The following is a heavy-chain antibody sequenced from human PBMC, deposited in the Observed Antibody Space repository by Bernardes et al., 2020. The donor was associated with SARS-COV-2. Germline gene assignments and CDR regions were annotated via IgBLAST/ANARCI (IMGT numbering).Heavy chain of an antibody. CDR1: GGSISTYY. D-gene: IGHD3-10*01. J-gene: IGHJ2*01. Sequence: SETLSLTRSVSGGSISTYYWSWIRQPAGKGLEWIGRMSASGSSNHNPSLRSRITMSVDTPQNQISLELSSVTAADTAVYYCAREGGTSGRGMDVWGRGTLVTVSS. CDR3: AREGGTSGRGMDV. CDR2: MSASGSS. V-gene: IGHV4-4*07.